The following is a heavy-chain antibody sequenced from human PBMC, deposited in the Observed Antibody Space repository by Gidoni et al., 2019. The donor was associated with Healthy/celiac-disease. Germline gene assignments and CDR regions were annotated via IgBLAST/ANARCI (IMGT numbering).Heavy chain of an antibody. D-gene: IGHD3-16*01. CDR3: ARQFYRGGFDY. Sequence: EVQLVESGGGLVQPGGSLRLSCAAFGFTFSSYWMGWGRQAPGKGREWVANIKQDGSEKYYVDSVKGRFTISRDNAKNSLYLQMNSLRAEDTAVYYCARQFYRGGFDYWGQGTLVTVSS. CDR1: GFTFSSYW. V-gene: IGHV3-7*05. CDR2: IKQDGSEK. J-gene: IGHJ4*02.